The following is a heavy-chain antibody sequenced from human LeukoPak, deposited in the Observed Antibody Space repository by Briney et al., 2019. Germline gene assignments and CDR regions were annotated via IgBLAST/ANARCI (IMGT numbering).Heavy chain of an antibody. D-gene: IGHD5-18*01. CDR2: IRSKANSYAT. CDR3: TRLSYGLLALGY. V-gene: IGHV3-73*01. Sequence: GRSLKLSCAASGFTFSGSAMHWVRQASGKGLEWVGRIRSKANSYATAYAASVKGRFTISRDDSKNTAYLQMNSLKTEDTAVYYCTRLSYGLLALGYWGQGTLVTVSS. J-gene: IGHJ4*02. CDR1: GFTFSGSA.